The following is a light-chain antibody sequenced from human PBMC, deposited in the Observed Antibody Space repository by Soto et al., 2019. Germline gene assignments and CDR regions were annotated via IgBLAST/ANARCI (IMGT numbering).Light chain of an antibody. CDR1: SSDVGGYNY. J-gene: IGLJ2*01. Sequence: QSVLTQPRSVSGSPGQSVTISCTGTSSDVGGYNYVSWYQQHPGKAPKLMIYDVSKRPSGVPDRFSGSKSGNTASLTISGLQAEDEADYYCCSYAGNPVFGGGTKLTVL. CDR3: CSYAGNPV. CDR2: DVS. V-gene: IGLV2-11*01.